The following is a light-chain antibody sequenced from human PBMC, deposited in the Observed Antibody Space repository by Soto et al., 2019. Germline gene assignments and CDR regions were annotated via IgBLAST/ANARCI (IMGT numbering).Light chain of an antibody. CDR2: DVH. V-gene: IGLV2-14*03. Sequence: QSVLTQPTSVTGSPGQSITISCTGTNNDIGAYNYVSWYQQHPGKAPKVMIYDVHHRPSGVSSRFSGSKSGNTASLLISGLQAEDEAVYYCSSSTSSTTVIFGGGTKLTVL. J-gene: IGLJ2*01. CDR1: NNDIGAYNY. CDR3: SSSTSSTTVI.